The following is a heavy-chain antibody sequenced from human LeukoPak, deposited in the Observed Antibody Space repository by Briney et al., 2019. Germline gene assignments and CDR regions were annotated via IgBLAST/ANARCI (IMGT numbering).Heavy chain of an antibody. CDR2: IYYGGST. Sequence: PSETLSLTCTVSGGSISSYYWSWIRQPPGKGLEWLGYIYYGGSTNYNPSLKSRVTISVDTSKNQFSLKLSSVTAADTAVYYCARDGGSYWRGIDYWGQGTLVTVSS. J-gene: IGHJ4*02. D-gene: IGHD1-26*01. CDR3: ARDGGSYWRGIDY. V-gene: IGHV4-59*01. CDR1: GGSISSYY.